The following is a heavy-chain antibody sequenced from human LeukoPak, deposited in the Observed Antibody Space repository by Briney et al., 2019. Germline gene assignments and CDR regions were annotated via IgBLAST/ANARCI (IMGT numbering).Heavy chain of an antibody. CDR2: INPNSGGT. V-gene: IGHV1-2*02. CDR3: ARGSMVRGVIIRYNWFDP. Sequence: ASVKVSCKASGYTFTGYYMHWVRQAPGQGLEWMGWINPNSGGTNYAQKFQGRVTMTRDTSISTAYMVLSRLRSDDTAVYYCARGSMVRGVIIRYNWFDPWGQGTLVTVSS. CDR1: GYTFTGYY. J-gene: IGHJ5*02. D-gene: IGHD3-10*01.